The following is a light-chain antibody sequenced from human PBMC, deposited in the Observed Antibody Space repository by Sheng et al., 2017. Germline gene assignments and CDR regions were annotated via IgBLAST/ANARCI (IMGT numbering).Light chain of an antibody. Sequence: EIVLTQSPGTLSLSPGERGTLSCRASQSVSSNLAWYQQKPGQAPRLLIYGASTRATGIPARFSGSGSGTEFTLTIGSLQSEDFAVYYCQQYNNWLTFGGGTKVEIK. CDR1: QSVSSN. J-gene: IGKJ4*01. CDR3: QQYNNWLT. CDR2: GAS. V-gene: IGKV3-15*01.